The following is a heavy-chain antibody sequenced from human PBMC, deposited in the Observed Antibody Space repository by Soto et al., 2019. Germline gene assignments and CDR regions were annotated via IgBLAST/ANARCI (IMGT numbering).Heavy chain of an antibody. CDR2: ISYDGSNK. D-gene: IGHD1-26*01. J-gene: IGHJ4*02. V-gene: IGHV3-30-3*01. CDR1: GFTFSSYA. Sequence: GGSLRLSCAASGFTFSSYAMHWVRQAPGKGLEWVAVISYDGSNKYYADSVKGRFTISRDNSKNTLYLQMNSLRAEDTAVYYCARDASASGSYSFDYWGQGTLVTVSS. CDR3: ARDASASGSYSFDY.